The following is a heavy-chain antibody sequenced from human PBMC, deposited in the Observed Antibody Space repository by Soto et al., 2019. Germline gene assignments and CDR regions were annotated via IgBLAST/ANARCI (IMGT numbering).Heavy chain of an antibody. D-gene: IGHD3-3*02. CDR1: GYSFTSYW. CDR3: ARGRIHPNYGMDV. Sequence: GDSLNISCKGSGYSFTSYWIGWVRQMPGKGLEWMGIIYPGDSDTRYSPSFQGQVTISADKSISTAYLQWSSLKASDTAMYYGARGRIHPNYGMDVWCQGTTVTVS. CDR2: IYPGDSDT. J-gene: IGHJ6*02. V-gene: IGHV5-51*01.